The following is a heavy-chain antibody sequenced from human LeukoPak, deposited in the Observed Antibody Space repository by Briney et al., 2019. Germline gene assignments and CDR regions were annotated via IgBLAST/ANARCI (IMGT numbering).Heavy chain of an antibody. J-gene: IGHJ4*02. CDR1: GFTFSSYS. Sequence: GGSLRLSCAASGFTFSSYSMNWVRQAPGKGLGWVSSISSSSSYIYYADSVKGRFTISRDNAKNSLYLQMNSLRAEDTAVYYCASSTQYYYDSSGYFRDLYYFDYWGQGTLVTVSS. CDR3: ASSTQYYYDSSGYFRDLYYFDY. D-gene: IGHD3-22*01. V-gene: IGHV3-21*01. CDR2: ISSSSSYI.